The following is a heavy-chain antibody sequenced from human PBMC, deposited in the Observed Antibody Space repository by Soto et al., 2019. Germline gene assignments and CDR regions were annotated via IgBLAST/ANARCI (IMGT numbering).Heavy chain of an antibody. V-gene: IGHV4-31*03. CDR1: GGSISSGGYY. D-gene: IGHD4-4*01. Sequence: QVQLQESGPGLVKPSQTLSLTCTVSGGSISSGGYYWSWIRQHPGKGLEWIGYIYYIGSTYYNPSLKSRVTISVDTSKNQFSLKLSSVTAADTAVYYCARDRSNYYYYYGMDVWGQGTTVTVSS. CDR2: IYYIGST. J-gene: IGHJ6*02. CDR3: ARDRSNYYYYYGMDV.